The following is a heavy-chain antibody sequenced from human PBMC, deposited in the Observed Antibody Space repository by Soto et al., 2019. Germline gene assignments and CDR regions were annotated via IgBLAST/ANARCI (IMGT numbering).Heavy chain of an antibody. J-gene: IGHJ4*02. CDR1: GGTFSSYT. CDR3: ARRPYGDYGDYFDY. V-gene: IGHV3-7*01. Sequence: SCKASGGTFSSYTISWVRQAPGKGLEWVANIKQDGSEKYYVDSVRGRFSISRDNAKNSLFLQMNSLRAEDTAVYYCARRPYGDYGDYFDYWGQGTLVTVSS. CDR2: IKQDGSEK. D-gene: IGHD4-17*01.